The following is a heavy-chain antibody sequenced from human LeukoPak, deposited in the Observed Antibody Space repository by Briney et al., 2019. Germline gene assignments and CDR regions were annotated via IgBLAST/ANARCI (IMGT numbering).Heavy chain of an antibody. CDR1: GYTLTELS. CDR2: FDPEDGET. J-gene: IGHJ4*02. D-gene: IGHD1-26*01. Sequence: ASVKVSCKVSGYTLTELSMHWVRQAPGKGLEWMGGFDPEDGETIYAQKFQGRVTMTEDTSTDTAYMELSSLRSEDTAVYYCATDGPKVGATLFDYWGQGTLVTVSS. V-gene: IGHV1-24*01. CDR3: ATDGPKVGATLFDY.